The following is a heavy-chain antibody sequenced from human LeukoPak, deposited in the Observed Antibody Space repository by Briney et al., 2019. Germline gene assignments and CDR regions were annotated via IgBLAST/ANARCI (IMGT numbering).Heavy chain of an antibody. Sequence: SETLSLTCTVSGGSISSSSYYWGWIRQPPGKGLEWIGSIYYSGSTYYNPSLKSRVTISVDTSKNQFSLKLSSVTAADTAVYYCARNGAYSFVVWGQGTLVTVSS. V-gene: IGHV4-39*01. CDR2: IYYSGST. CDR1: GGSISSSSYY. CDR3: ARNGAYSFVV. D-gene: IGHD5-18*01. J-gene: IGHJ4*02.